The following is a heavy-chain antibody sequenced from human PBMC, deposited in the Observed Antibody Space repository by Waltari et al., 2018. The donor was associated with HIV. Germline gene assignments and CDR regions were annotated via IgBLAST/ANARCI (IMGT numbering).Heavy chain of an antibody. CDR1: GFTFSSYA. Sequence: EVQLLESGGGLVHPGGSLRLSCAASGFTFSSYAMSWVRQAQGQGLEWGSAISGSGGSTYYADSVKGRFTISRDNSKNTLYLQMNSLRAEDTAVYYCAKDQTPRIVVVVAATGFDYWGQGTLVTVSS. V-gene: IGHV3-23*01. CDR2: ISGSGGST. J-gene: IGHJ4*02. D-gene: IGHD2-15*01. CDR3: AKDQTPRIVVVVAATGFDY.